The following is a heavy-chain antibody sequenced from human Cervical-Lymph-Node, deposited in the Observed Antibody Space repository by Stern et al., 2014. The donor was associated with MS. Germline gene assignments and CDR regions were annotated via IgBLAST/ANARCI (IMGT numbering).Heavy chain of an antibody. J-gene: IGHJ6*02. V-gene: IGHV1-69*01. CDR2: IIPMSGKA. D-gene: IGHD6-19*01. CDR3: ASSYTGWDNPFHFYGMDV. CDR1: GDSLSRFA. Sequence: QVQLVQSGAEVKKPGSSVKVSCKASGDSLSRFAISWVRQAPGQGLEWMGGIIPMSGKANYAQKFQGRVTLIADESTSTAYMELSSLKSEDAAVYYCASSYTGWDNPFHFYGMDVWGQGTTVTVSS.